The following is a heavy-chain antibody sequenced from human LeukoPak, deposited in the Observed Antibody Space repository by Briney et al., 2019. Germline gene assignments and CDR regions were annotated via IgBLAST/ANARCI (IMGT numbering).Heavy chain of an antibody. CDR2: IRPDGSAQ. J-gene: IGHJ4*02. CDR1: GFTISSYA. D-gene: IGHD1-26*01. Sequence: TGGSLRLSCAASGFTISSYAMHWVRQAPGKGLEWVAFIRPDGSAQYYADSVKGRFSISRDNSKNTVYLQMNSLRAEDTAVYYCAKDRMVGPTGVGYFDYWGQGTLVTVSS. CDR3: AKDRMVGPTGVGYFDY. V-gene: IGHV3-30*02.